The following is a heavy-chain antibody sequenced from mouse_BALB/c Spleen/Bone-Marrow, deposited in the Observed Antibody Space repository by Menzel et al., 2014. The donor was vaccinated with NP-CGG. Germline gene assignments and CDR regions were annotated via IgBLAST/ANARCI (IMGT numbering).Heavy chain of an antibody. CDR2: IRNKANGYTT. CDR3: ARDENVGIYWYFDV. CDR1: GFTFTDYY. V-gene: IGHV7-3*02. Sequence: EVKVVESGGGSVQPGGSLRLSCATSGFTFTDYYMSWARQPPGKALEWLGFIRNKANGYTTEYSASVKGRFTISRDNSQRILYPQMNTLRAEDSATYYCARDENVGIYWYFDVWGAGTTVIVSS. J-gene: IGHJ1*01.